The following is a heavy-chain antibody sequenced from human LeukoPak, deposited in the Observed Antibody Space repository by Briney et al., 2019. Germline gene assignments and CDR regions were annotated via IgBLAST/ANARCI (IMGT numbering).Heavy chain of an antibody. CDR2: ISYDGSNK. Sequence: GESLRLSCAASGFTFSSYAMHWVRQAPGKGLEWVAVISYDGSNKYYADSVKGRFTISRDNSKNTLYLQMNSLRAEDTAVYYCARDLEVVVTAILDYWGQGTLVTVSS. CDR1: GFTFSSYA. J-gene: IGHJ4*02. V-gene: IGHV3-30*04. D-gene: IGHD2-21*02. CDR3: ARDLEVVVTAILDY.